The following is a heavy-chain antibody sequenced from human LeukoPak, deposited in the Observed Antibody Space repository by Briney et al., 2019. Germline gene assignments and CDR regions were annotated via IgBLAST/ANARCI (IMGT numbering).Heavy chain of an antibody. CDR1: GFTFSSYG. CDR3: VKDRRVGASYFDY. D-gene: IGHD1-26*01. CDR2: IRYDGSNK. J-gene: IGHJ4*02. Sequence: GGSLRLSCAASGFTFSSYGMHWVRQAPGKGLEWVAFIRYDGSNKYYADSVKGRFTISRDNSKNTLYLQMNSLRAEDTAVYYCVKDRRVGASYFDYWGQGTLVTVSS. V-gene: IGHV3-30*02.